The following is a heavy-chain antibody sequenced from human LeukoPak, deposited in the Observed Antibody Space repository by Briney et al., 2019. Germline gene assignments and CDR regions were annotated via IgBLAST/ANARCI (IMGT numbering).Heavy chain of an antibody. V-gene: IGHV3-23*01. CDR3: ARRAGAYSHPYDY. D-gene: IGHD4/OR15-4a*01. CDR1: GFTFSNYV. Sequence: GGSLRLFCAVSGFTFSNYVMSWVRQAPGEALEGVSGISGSGGRTYDADSVKGRFTISRDNSKNTLYLQTNSLRAEERAVYYCARRAGAYSHPYDYWGQGTLVTVSS. CDR2: ISGSGGRT. J-gene: IGHJ4*02.